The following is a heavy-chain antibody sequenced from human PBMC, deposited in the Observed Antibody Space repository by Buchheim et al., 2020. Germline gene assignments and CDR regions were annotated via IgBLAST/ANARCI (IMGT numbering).Heavy chain of an antibody. Sequence: QVQLVESGGGVVQPGRSLRLSCAASGFTFSSYAMHWVRQAPGKGLEWVAVISYDGSNKYYADSVKGRFTISRDNSKNTLYLQMNSLRAEDTAVHYCARVKGLLWFGESRRNYYYGMDVWGQGTT. CDR2: ISYDGSNK. J-gene: IGHJ6*02. CDR3: ARVKGLLWFGESRRNYYYGMDV. V-gene: IGHV3-30*04. D-gene: IGHD3-10*01. CDR1: GFTFSSYA.